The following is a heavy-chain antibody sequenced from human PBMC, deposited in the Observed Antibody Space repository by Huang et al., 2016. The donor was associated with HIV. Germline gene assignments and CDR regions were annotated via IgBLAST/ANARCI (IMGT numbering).Heavy chain of an antibody. CDR3: ARLIGSPSFYYGLDV. Sequence: EVQLVQSGAEVKKPGESLKISCKGSGYRFRSNWIGWVRQMPGKGLEWSGISDPGDPDTRDSPSCQGQVTISADKSINTAYLQWSSLKASDTAMYYCARLIGSPSFYYGLDVWGQGTTVTVSS. CDR2: SDPGDPDT. J-gene: IGHJ6*02. D-gene: IGHD3-10*01. CDR1: GYRFRSNW. V-gene: IGHV5-51*01.